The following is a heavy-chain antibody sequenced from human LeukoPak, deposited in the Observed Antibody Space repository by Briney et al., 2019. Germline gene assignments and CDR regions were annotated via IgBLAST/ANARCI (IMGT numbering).Heavy chain of an antibody. J-gene: IGHJ5*02. CDR1: GYTFTSYY. CDR2: INPSGGST. Sequence: ASVKVSCKASGYTFTSYYMHWVRQAPGQGLEWMGIINPSGGSTNYAQKFQGRVTMTRDTSTSTVCMDLSSLRSEDTAVYYCARGHVSRRYYDSSDYLDWFDPWGQGTLVTVSS. D-gene: IGHD3-22*01. V-gene: IGHV1-46*01. CDR3: ARGHVSRRYYDSSDYLDWFDP.